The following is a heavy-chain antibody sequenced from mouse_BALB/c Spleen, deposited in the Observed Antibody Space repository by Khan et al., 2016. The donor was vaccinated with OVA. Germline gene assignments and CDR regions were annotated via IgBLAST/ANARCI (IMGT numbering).Heavy chain of an antibody. V-gene: IGHV1-4*01. CDR2: INPRSGYT. J-gene: IGHJ4*01. CDR1: GYTFTSHT. CDR3: ARRTTEYALDY. Sequence: QVQLKESGAELARPGASVKMSCKASGYTFTSHTMHWVKQRPGLGLEWIGYINPRSGYTQYNQKFNDKAALTADISSSTAYMQLSSLTSDDSAVYYCARRTTEYALDYWGQGTSVTVSS. D-gene: IGHD2-14*01.